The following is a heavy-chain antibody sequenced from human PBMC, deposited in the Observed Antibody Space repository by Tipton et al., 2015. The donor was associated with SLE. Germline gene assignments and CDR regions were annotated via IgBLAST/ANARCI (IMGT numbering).Heavy chain of an antibody. CDR3: ARDEYRYDTTGYHLLGHFDF. V-gene: IGHV4-34*01. Sequence: TLSLTCTVYNGSSTVYYWTWIRQPPGKGLEWIGEIAHRGTTNYNPSLKSRVTMSVDTSKNQLSPNLSSVTAADTAVYYCARDEYRYDTTGYHLLGHFDFWGQGTLVTVSS. J-gene: IGHJ4*02. CDR2: IAHRGTT. D-gene: IGHD3-22*01. CDR1: NGSSTVYY.